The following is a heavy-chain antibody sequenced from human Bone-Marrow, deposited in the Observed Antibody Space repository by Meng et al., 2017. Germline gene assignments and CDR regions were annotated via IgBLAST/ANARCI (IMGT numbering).Heavy chain of an antibody. D-gene: IGHD6-13*01. CDR1: GFTFSSYG. J-gene: IGHJ4*02. Sequence: GESLKISCAASGFTFSSYGMHWVRQAPGKGLEWVANIKQDGSDKYYVDSVKGRFTISRDNAKNSLFLQMNSLRAEDTALYYCARSVAAAGDYWGQGTLVTVSS. CDR2: IKQDGSDK. CDR3: ARSVAAAGDY. V-gene: IGHV3-7*01.